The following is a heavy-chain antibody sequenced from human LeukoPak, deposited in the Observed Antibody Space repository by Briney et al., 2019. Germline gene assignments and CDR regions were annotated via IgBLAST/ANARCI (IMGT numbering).Heavy chain of an antibody. J-gene: IGHJ4*02. CDR1: GFTFRTSG. CDR2: ISSSGTTI. V-gene: IGHV3-48*01. D-gene: IGHD1-26*01. Sequence: GGSLRLSCAASGFTFRTSGMNWVRQAPGKGLEWVSYISSSGTTISYAQSVKGRFTITRDNAQNSLPLHMNTLRADDTAVYYCAKDGGTHFDHWGQGTLVTVSS. CDR3: AKDGGTHFDH.